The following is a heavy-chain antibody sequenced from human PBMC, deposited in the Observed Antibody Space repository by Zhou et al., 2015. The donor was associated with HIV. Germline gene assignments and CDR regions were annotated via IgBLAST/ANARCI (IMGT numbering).Heavy chain of an antibody. CDR1: GGTFSSYG. V-gene: IGHV1-18*01. CDR2: ISAYNGNT. J-gene: IGHJ4*02. Sequence: QVQLVQSGAEVKKPGSSVKVSCKASGGTFSSYGISWVRQAPGQGLEWMGWISAYNGNTNYAQKLQGRVTMTTDTSTSTAYMELRSLRSDDTAVYYCARDLYYSSSWYPLGYWGQGTLVTVSS. CDR3: ARDLYYSSSWYPLGY. D-gene: IGHD6-13*01.